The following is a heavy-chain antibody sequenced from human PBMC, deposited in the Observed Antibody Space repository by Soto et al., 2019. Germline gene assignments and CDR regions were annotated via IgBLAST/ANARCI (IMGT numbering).Heavy chain of an antibody. CDR1: GFTFSDNY. Sequence: EVQLVESGGGLVQHGGSLRLSCAASGFTFSDNYMDWVRQAPGKGLEWVGRSRNKANSYSTEYAASVKGRFTISRDESKNSLYLQMNSLKTEVTAVYYCARFSGSYTRGLDYWGQGTLVTVSS. J-gene: IGHJ4*02. V-gene: IGHV3-72*01. D-gene: IGHD1-26*01. CDR3: ARFSGSYTRGLDY. CDR2: SRNKANSYST.